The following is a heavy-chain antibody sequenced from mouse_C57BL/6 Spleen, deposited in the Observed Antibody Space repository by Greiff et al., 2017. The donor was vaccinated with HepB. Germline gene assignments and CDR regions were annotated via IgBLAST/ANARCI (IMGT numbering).Heavy chain of an antibody. Sequence: QVQLQQSGPELVKPGASVKISCKASGYAFSSSWMNWVKQGPGKGLEWIGRIYPGDGDTNSNGKFKGKATLTADKSSSTAYMQLSSLTSTDSAVYFCAIYYDYDVEYYYAMDYWGQGTSVTVSS. CDR3: AIYYDYDVEYYYAMDY. CDR1: GYAFSSSW. D-gene: IGHD2-4*01. V-gene: IGHV1-82*01. J-gene: IGHJ4*01. CDR2: IYPGDGDT.